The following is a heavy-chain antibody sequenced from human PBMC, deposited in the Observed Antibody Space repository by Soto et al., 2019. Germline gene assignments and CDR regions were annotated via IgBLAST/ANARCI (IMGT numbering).Heavy chain of an antibody. J-gene: IGHJ4*02. D-gene: IGHD2-15*01. Sequence: SETLSLTCAVYGGSFSGYYWSWIRQPPGKGLEWIGEINHSGSTNYKPSLKSRVTISVDTSKNQFSLKLSSVTAADTAVYYCARGIKRMVVAATVFDYWGQGTLVTVSS. CDR2: INHSGST. CDR1: GGSFSGYY. V-gene: IGHV4-34*01. CDR3: ARGIKRMVVAATVFDY.